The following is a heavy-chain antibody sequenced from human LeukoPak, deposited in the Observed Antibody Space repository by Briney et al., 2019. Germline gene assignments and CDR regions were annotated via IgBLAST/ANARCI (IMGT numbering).Heavy chain of an antibody. Sequence: GGSLRLSCAGSGFTFSSYDMHWVRQVTGKGLEWVSAIGTVADTYYPDSVEGRFTISRDNSKNTLYLQMDSLRAEDTAVYYCARDRAWNYFDYWGQGTLVTVSS. D-gene: IGHD3-3*01. CDR2: IGTVADT. J-gene: IGHJ4*02. CDR3: ARDRAWNYFDY. CDR1: GFTFSSYD. V-gene: IGHV3-13*01.